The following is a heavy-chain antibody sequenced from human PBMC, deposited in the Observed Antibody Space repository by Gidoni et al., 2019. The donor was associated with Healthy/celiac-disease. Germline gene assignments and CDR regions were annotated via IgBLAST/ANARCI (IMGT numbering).Heavy chain of an antibody. D-gene: IGHD3-10*01. CDR2: IRGSGGST. Sequence: EVQLLESGGGLVQPGGSLRLSCAASGFTFSSHAMSWVRQAPGKGLEWGSAIRGSGGSTYDADSVKGRFTISRDNAKNTLYLQMNSLRAEDTAVYYCAKDGSGRRYYYYYMDVWGKGTTVTVSS. CDR3: AKDGSGRRYYYYYMDV. J-gene: IGHJ6*03. V-gene: IGHV3-23*01. CDR1: GFTFSSHA.